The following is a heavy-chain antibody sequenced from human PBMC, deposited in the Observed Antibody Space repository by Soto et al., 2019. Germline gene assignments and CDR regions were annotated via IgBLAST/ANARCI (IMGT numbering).Heavy chain of an antibody. D-gene: IGHD1-1*01. J-gene: IGHJ3*02. CDR2: LYDLDGT. CDR1: GFTVSGKKY. CDR3: ATWHLQEHAYDI. V-gene: IGHV3-53*01. Sequence: DVQLVASGGGLIQPGESLRLSCAAFGFTVSGKKYVAGVRQAPGKGLEWVSALYDLDGTYYADSVKGRFTTSSDSSRTTVYLQMNSLRPDDTAVYSCATWHLQEHAYDIWGQGTMVTVSS.